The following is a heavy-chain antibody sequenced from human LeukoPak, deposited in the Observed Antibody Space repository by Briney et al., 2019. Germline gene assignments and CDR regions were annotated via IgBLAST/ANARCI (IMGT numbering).Heavy chain of an antibody. D-gene: IGHD2-15*01. CDR2: IYSGGST. CDR1: GFTVSSNY. Sequence: GGSLRLSCAASGFTVSSNYMTWVRQAPGRGLEWVSVIYSGGSTYYADSVKGRFTISRDSSQNTLYLQMNSLTAEDTAVYYCARDSVVVVAATQTYNWFDPWGQGTLVTVSS. CDR3: ARDSVVVVAATQTYNWFDP. V-gene: IGHV3-66*01. J-gene: IGHJ5*02.